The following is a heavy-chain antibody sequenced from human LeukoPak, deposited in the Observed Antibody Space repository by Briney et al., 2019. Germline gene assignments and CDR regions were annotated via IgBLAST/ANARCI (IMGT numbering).Heavy chain of an antibody. D-gene: IGHD6-19*01. V-gene: IGHV4-59*04. CDR2: IYYSGST. CDR1: GFTFSSYS. CDR3: AQLVAGTHYHFDC. J-gene: IGHJ4*02. Sequence: GSLRLSCAASGFTFSSYSMNWVRQPPGKGLEWIGSIYYSGSTYYNPSLKGRVTISVDTSKNQFSMNLNSVTAADTAVYYCAQLVAGTHYHFDCWGQGTLVTVSS.